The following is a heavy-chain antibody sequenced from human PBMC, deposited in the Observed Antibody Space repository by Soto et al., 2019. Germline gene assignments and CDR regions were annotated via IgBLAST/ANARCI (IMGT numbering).Heavy chain of an antibody. CDR2: VSRRGVNT. Sequence: EAQLLESGGGLEQPGGSLRISCVVSEFIFSSFALSWVRLAPGKGLEWVAAVSRRGVNTYYADSVKGRFTISRENAKNTLYLQMNSLRAEDTAVCYCAKLSSPINDLAEPGPDYWGQGTLVTVSS. CDR1: EFIFSSFA. CDR3: AKLSSPINDLAEPGPDY. J-gene: IGHJ4*02. V-gene: IGHV3-23*01. D-gene: IGHD6-13*01.